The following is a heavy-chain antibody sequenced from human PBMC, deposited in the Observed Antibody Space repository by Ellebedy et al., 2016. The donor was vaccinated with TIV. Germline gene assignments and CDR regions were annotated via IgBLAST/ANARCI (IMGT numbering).Heavy chain of an antibody. D-gene: IGHD4-17*01. J-gene: IGHJ2*01. V-gene: IGHV3-53*01. CDR3: ARDLSLTTVTQDLQWYFDL. CDR1: GFTVSSNY. Sequence: GESLKISCAASGFTVSSNYMSWVRQAPGKGLEWVSVIYSGGSTYYADSVKGRFTISRDNSKNTLYLQMNSLRAEDTAVYYCARDLSLTTVTQDLQWYFDLWGRGTLVTVSS. CDR2: IYSGGST.